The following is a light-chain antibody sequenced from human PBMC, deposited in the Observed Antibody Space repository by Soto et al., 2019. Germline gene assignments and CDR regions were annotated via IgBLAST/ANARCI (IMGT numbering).Light chain of an antibody. CDR3: QHLKSYPFT. CDR2: GAS. CDR1: QGISSY. Sequence: DIQLTQSPSFLSASVGDRVTITCRASQGISSYLAWYQQKPGKAPKLLIYGASTLQRGVSSRFSGSGSGTEFTLTISSLQPEDFATYYCQHLKSYPFTFGQGTRLDFK. J-gene: IGKJ5*01. V-gene: IGKV1-9*01.